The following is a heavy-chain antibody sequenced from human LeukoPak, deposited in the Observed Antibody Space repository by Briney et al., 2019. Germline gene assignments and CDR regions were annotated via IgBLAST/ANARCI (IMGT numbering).Heavy chain of an antibody. D-gene: IGHD5-12*01. Sequence: GGSLRLSCAASGFTFGNYAMMWLRQAPEKGPEWVSAIKGSGGGTEYADSVRGRFTISRDNSKNTLYLQMNRLRAEDTALYYCARDPNGGYVGAFDILGQGTMVIVSS. V-gene: IGHV3-23*01. CDR2: IKGSGGGT. CDR3: ARDPNGGYVGAFDI. CDR1: GFTFGNYA. J-gene: IGHJ3*02.